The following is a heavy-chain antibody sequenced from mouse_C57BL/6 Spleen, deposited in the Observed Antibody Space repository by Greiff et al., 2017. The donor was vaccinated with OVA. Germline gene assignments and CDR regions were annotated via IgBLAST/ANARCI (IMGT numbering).Heavy chain of an antibody. Sequence: EVKVVESGGGLVKPGGSLKLSCAASGFTFSDYGMHWVRQAPEKGLEWVAYISSGSSTIYYADTVKGRFTISRDNAKNTLFLQMTSLRSEDTAMYYCATSYYSNYAYYAMDYWGQGTSVTVSS. CDR2: ISSGSSTI. J-gene: IGHJ4*01. CDR1: GFTFSDYG. CDR3: ATSYYSNYAYYAMDY. D-gene: IGHD2-5*01. V-gene: IGHV5-17*01.